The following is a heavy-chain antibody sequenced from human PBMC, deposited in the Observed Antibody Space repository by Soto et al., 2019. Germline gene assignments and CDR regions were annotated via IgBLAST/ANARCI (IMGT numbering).Heavy chain of an antibody. V-gene: IGHV3-48*01. CDR3: ARGSDTAMVPPNYYYYMDV. J-gene: IGHJ6*03. D-gene: IGHD5-18*01. CDR2: ISSSSSTI. Sequence: GGSLRLSCAASGFTFSSYSMNWVRQAPGKGLEWVSYISSSSSTIYYADSVKGRFTISRDNAKNSLYLQMNSLRAEDTAVYYCARGSDTAMVPPNYYYYMDVWGKGTTVTVSS. CDR1: GFTFSSYS.